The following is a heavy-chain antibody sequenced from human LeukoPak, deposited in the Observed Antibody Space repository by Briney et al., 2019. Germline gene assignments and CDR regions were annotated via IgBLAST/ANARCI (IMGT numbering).Heavy chain of an antibody. CDR3: ARGLDILTGYVSPILR. CDR1: GYTFTSYG. D-gene: IGHD3-9*01. Sequence: ASVKVSCKASGYTFTSYGISWVRQAPGQGLEWMGWINPNSGGTNYAQKFQGRVTMTRDTSISTAYMELSRLRSDDTAVYYCARGLDILTGYVSPILRWGQGTLVTVSS. J-gene: IGHJ4*02. CDR2: INPNSGGT. V-gene: IGHV1-2*02.